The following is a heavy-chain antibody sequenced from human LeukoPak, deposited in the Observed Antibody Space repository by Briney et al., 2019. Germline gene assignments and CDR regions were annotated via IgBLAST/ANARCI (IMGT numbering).Heavy chain of an antibody. V-gene: IGHV4-59*08. CDR3: ARRRNYYGSGSYYDY. CDR1: GVSISSYY. Sequence: SSETLSLTCTVSGVSISSYYWSWIRQPPGKGLEWIGYIYYSGSTNYNPSLKSRVTISVDTSKNQFSLKLSSVTAADTAVYYCARRRNYYGSGSYYDYWGQGTLVTVSS. CDR2: IYYSGST. J-gene: IGHJ4*02. D-gene: IGHD3-10*01.